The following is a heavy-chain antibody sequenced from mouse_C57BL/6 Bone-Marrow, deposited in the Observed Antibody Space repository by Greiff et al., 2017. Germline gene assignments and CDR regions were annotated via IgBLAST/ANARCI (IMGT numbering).Heavy chain of an antibody. CDR3: ARGFITTVVATPYAMDY. V-gene: IGHV1-54*01. J-gene: IGHJ4*01. CDR2: INPGSGGT. D-gene: IGHD1-1*01. Sequence: QVQLKESGAELVRPGTSVKVSCKASGYAFTNYLIEWVKQRPGQGLEWIGVINPGSGGTNYNEKFKGKATLTADKSSSTAYMQLSSLTSEDSAVYFCARGFITTVVATPYAMDYWGQGTSVTVSS. CDR1: GYAFTNYL.